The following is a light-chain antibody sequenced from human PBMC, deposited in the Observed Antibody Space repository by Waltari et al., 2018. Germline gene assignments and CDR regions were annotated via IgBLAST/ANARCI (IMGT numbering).Light chain of an antibody. Sequence: DIQMTQSPSSLSASVGGRVTITCRASQSITSYLNWYQHRPGKAPNLLIYAASTLQSGVPSRFSGSGSGKHFTLNITSLRREDFATYYCQQTYTTPRTFGQGTRVEIK. CDR1: QSITSY. CDR3: QQTYTTPRT. CDR2: AAS. J-gene: IGKJ1*01. V-gene: IGKV1-39*01.